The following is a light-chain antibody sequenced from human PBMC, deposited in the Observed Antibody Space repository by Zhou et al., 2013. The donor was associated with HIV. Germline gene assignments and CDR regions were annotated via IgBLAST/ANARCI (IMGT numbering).Light chain of an antibody. Sequence: EIVMTQSPATLSVSPGERATLSCRASQSVSSNLAWYQQKPGQAPRLLIYGASTRATGIPARISGSGSGTEFTLTIYSLQSEDFAVYFCHQYNTWPQTFGPGTKVDI. CDR2: GAS. V-gene: IGKV3-15*01. CDR1: QSVSSN. CDR3: HQYNTWPQT. J-gene: IGKJ3*01.